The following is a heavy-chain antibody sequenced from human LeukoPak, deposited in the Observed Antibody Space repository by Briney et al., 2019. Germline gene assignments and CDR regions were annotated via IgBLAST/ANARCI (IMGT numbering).Heavy chain of an antibody. Sequence: PGGSLRLSCAASGFTSSSYGMHWVRQAPGKGLEWVAVIWSDEINKYYADSVKGRFTISRDNSKNTLYLQMNSLRAEDTAMYYCARSWEGRGYSGPAYWGQGTLVTVSS. J-gene: IGHJ4*02. V-gene: IGHV3-33*01. D-gene: IGHD5-12*01. CDR2: IWSDEINK. CDR3: ARSWEGRGYSGPAY. CDR1: GFTSSSYG.